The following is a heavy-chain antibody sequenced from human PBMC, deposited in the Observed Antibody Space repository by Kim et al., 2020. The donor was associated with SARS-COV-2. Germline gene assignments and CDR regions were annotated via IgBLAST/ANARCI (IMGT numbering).Heavy chain of an antibody. CDR2: INHSGST. J-gene: IGHJ5*02. CDR1: GGSFSGYY. V-gene: IGHV4-34*01. Sequence: SETLSLTCAVYGGSFSGYYWSWIRQPPGKGLEWIGEINHSGSTNYNPSLKSRVTISVDTSKNQFSLKLSSVTAADTAVYYCARGPGYSSSWYGARNWVDP. CDR3: ARGPGYSSSWYGARNWVDP. D-gene: IGHD6-13*01.